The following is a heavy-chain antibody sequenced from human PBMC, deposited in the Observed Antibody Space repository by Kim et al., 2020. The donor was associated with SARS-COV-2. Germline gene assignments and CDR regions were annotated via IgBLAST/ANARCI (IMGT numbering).Heavy chain of an antibody. J-gene: IGHJ3*02. D-gene: IGHD3-3*01. CDR3: ARARFGVVIRPFLDI. Sequence: PSLKSRVTISVDTSKNQFSLKLSSVTAADTAVYYCARARFGVVIRPFLDIWGQGTMVTVSS. V-gene: IGHV4-34*01.